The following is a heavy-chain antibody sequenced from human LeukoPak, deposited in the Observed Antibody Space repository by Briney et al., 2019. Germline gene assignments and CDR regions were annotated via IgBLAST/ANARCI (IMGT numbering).Heavy chain of an antibody. CDR3: AKGSAQYYFDS. V-gene: IGHV3-23*01. CDR1: EFSVGSNY. CDR2: IIESGEST. J-gene: IGHJ4*02. Sequence: GGSLRLSCAASEFSVGSNYMTWVRQAPGKGLEWVSAIIESGESTYYTDSVKGRFTISRDNSKNTLYLQMNSLRAEDTAFYYCAKGSAQYYFDSWGQGTLVTVSS. D-gene: IGHD3-10*01.